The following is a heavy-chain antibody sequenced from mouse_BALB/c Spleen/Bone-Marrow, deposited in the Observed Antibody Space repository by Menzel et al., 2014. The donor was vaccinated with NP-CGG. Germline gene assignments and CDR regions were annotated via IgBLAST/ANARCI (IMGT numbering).Heavy chain of an antibody. J-gene: IGHJ3*01. Sequence: EVQLQQSGTVLARPGASVNMSCKASGYSFISYWMHWVKQRPGQGLEWIGAIYPGNSDTSYNQKFKGKAKLTAVTSASTAYMDLSSLTNEDSAVYYCTRYYYAYDAWFAYWGQGTLVTVSA. CDR3: TRYYYAYDAWFAY. CDR2: IYPGNSDT. CDR1: GYSFISYW. V-gene: IGHV1-5*01. D-gene: IGHD1-2*01.